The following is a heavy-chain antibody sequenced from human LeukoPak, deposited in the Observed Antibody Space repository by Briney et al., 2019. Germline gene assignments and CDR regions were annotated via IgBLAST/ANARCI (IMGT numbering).Heavy chain of an antibody. Sequence: SETLSLTCTVSGASISSYYWSWIRQPAGKGLEWIGRLYPSGSSNYNPSLKSRATISGDTSKNQFSMKLNSVTAADTAVYYCARDYINYDYVWGSYRRDSLDDAFDFWGQGSMVTVSS. CDR1: GASISSYY. J-gene: IGHJ3*01. D-gene: IGHD3-16*02. V-gene: IGHV4-4*07. CDR3: ARDYINYDYVWGSYRRDSLDDAFDF. CDR2: LYPSGSS.